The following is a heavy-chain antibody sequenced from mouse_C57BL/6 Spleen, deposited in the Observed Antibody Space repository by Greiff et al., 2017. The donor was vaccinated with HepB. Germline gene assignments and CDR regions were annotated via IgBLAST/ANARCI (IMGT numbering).Heavy chain of an antibody. CDR3: ARMDSSAPWFAY. CDR2: IYPGDGDT. J-gene: IGHJ3*01. CDR1: GYAFSSSW. V-gene: IGHV1-82*01. Sequence: QVQLKESGPELVKPGASVKISCKASGYAFSSSWMNWVKQRPGKGLEWIGRIYPGDGDTNYNGKFKGKATLTADKSSSTAYMQLSSLTSEDSAVYFCARMDSSAPWFAYWGQGTLVTVSA. D-gene: IGHD1-1*01.